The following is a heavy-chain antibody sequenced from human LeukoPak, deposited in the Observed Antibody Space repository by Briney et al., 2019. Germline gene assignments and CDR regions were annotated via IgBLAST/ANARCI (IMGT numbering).Heavy chain of an antibody. J-gene: IGHJ4*02. D-gene: IGHD2-21*02. V-gene: IGHV4-59*08. CDR2: IHYSGAT. Sequence: SETLSLTCTVSGGSLNYDYWSWIRQSPGKRLEWIGYIHYSGATNYSPSLNSRVTISVHTSKHQFSLKLSSVTAADTVLYYCATLRGASTAVFDSWGQGTMVTVSS. CDR1: GGSLNYDY. CDR3: ATLRGASTAVFDS.